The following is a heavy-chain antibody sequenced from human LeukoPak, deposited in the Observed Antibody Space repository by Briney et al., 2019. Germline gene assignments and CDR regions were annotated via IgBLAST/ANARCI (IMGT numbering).Heavy chain of an antibody. V-gene: IGHV3-7*03. Sequence: GVSLRLSCAASGFSFSSYWMSWVRQAPGKGLEWVANIEGDGSERNYMDSVKGRFTISRDNAKNSLHLQMNSLRAEDKAVYYCGGGVCWLIDFWGQGTLVNVSS. CDR2: IEGDGSER. CDR1: GFSFSSYW. J-gene: IGHJ4*02. CDR3: GGGVCWLIDF. D-gene: IGHD3-9*01.